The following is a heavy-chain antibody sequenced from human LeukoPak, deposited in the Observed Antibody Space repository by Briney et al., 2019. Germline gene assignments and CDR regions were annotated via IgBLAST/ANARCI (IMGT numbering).Heavy chain of an antibody. J-gene: IGHJ4*02. CDR3: ARHDSFIPY. CDR2: IRDNEGTP. D-gene: IGHD5-18*01. Sequence: PGGSLRLSCAASGFTFNYYAMSWVRQAPGKGLEWVSGIRDNEGTPYYTDSVKGRFTIARDNTKNTVYVQMNNLRADDTAVYFCARHDSFIPYWGQGTLVTVSS. CDR1: GFTFNYYA. V-gene: IGHV3-23*01.